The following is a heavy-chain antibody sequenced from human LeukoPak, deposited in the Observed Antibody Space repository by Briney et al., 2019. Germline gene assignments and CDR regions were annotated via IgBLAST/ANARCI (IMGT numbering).Heavy chain of an antibody. Sequence: ASVKVSCTTSGYTFISYGMSWLRQAPGQGFEWLGWISGHNDNTNYAQKIEGRVILTTDRATSTAHMELRSLRPDDTAVYYCARQGYSSSSTADFWGQGTLVTVSS. V-gene: IGHV1-18*01. J-gene: IGHJ4*02. CDR3: ARQGYSSSSTADF. D-gene: IGHD6-6*01. CDR2: ISGHNDNT. CDR1: GYTFISYG.